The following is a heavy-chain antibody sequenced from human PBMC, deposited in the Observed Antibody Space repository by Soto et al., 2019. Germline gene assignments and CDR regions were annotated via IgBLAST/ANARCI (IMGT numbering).Heavy chain of an antibody. J-gene: IGHJ6*02. CDR3: ARTYCSSTSCQAHGMDV. CDR2: FYYSGST. V-gene: IGHV4-59*01. Sequence: WTWIRQPPGKGLEWIGYFYYSGSTNYNPSLKSRVTISVDTSKNQFSLKLSSVTAADTAVYYCARTYCSSTSCQAHGMDVWGQGTTVTVSS. D-gene: IGHD2-2*01.